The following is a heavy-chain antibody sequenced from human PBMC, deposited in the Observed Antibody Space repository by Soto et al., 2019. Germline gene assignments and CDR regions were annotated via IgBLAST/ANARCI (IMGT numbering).Heavy chain of an antibody. Sequence: SETLSLTCTVSGGSISSSSYYWGWIRQPPGKGLEWIGSIYYSGSTYYNPSLKSRVTISVDTSKNQFSLKLSSVTAADTAVYYCARHTSGGADSSSWYLGHYYYYMDVWGKGTTVTVSS. D-gene: IGHD6-13*01. CDR2: IYYSGST. CDR3: ARHTSGGADSSSWYLGHYYYYMDV. J-gene: IGHJ6*03. V-gene: IGHV4-39*01. CDR1: GGSISSSSYY.